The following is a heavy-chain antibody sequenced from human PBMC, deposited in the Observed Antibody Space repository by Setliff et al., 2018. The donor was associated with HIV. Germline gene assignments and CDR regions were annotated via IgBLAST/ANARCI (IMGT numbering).Heavy chain of an antibody. D-gene: IGHD3-9*01. CDR1: GYTFTGYL. J-gene: IGHJ3*02. V-gene: IGHV1-2*06. CDR2: INPNTGDT. CDR3: AREYDVLTGHYISAFDI. Sequence: GASVKVSCKASGYTFTGYLIHWVRQAPGQGLEWMGRINPNTGDTNYAQKFQDRVTMTRDTSINTAYMELSRLRSDDTAVYYCAREYDVLTGHYISAFDIWGQGTMVTVSS.